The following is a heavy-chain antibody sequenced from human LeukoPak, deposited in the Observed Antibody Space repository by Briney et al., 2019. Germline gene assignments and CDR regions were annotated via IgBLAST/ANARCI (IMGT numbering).Heavy chain of an antibody. Sequence: GGSLRLTRAASGFTFSSYEINWVRQAPGKGLEWVSYIGRSGTTTYSADSVKGRFTISRDNAKNSLYLQMNSLRAEDTAVYYCAREGVLRHITFDIWGRGTMVTVSA. CDR1: GFTFSSYE. CDR3: AREGVLRHITFDI. V-gene: IGHV3-48*03. D-gene: IGHD2/OR15-2a*01. J-gene: IGHJ3*02. CDR2: IGRSGTTT.